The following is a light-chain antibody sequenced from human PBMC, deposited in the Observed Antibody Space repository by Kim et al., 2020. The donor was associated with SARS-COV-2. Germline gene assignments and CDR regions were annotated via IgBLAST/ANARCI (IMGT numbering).Light chain of an antibody. CDR2: DAS. J-gene: IGKJ4*01. Sequence: EIVLTQSPATLSLSPGERATLSCRARQNVGSQLAWYQQKSGQAPRLLIFDASSRATDIPARFSGSGSGTDFTLTISSLESEDLGIYYCQQFSDWLSFGGGTKVDIK. CDR3: QQFSDWLS. V-gene: IGKV3-11*01. CDR1: QNVGSQ.